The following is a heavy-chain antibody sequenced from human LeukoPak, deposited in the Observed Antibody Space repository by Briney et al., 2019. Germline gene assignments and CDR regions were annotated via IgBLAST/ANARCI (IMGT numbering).Heavy chain of an antibody. CDR1: IYXLTELS. J-gene: IGHJ4*02. CDR3: AVLPHSGAYYLVY. Sequence: VASVKVSCKVSIYXLTELSIHWVRQAPGKGLKWMGGFDPEDGEIIYAQKFQGRLTMTEDTSTDTAYMELSSLTSEDTAVYYCAVLPHSGAYYLVYWGQGTLVTVSS. CDR2: FDPEDGEI. V-gene: IGHV1-24*01. D-gene: IGHD3-22*01.